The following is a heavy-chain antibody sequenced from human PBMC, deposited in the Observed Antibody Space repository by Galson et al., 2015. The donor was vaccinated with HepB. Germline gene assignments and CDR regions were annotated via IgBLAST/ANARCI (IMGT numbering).Heavy chain of an antibody. D-gene: IGHD3-22*01. CDR3: ARVSYFFDGSGYYADAFEI. CDR2: IYYSGDT. V-gene: IGHV4-59*01. J-gene: IGHJ3*02. CDR1: GGSTANYF. Sequence: ETLSLTCTVSGGSTANYFWSWIRQPPAKGLEWIGNIYYSGDTNYSPSLKSRVTMSLATSKNQFSLKLTSVTAADTDVYYCARVSYFFDGSGYYADAFEIWGQGTMVTVSS.